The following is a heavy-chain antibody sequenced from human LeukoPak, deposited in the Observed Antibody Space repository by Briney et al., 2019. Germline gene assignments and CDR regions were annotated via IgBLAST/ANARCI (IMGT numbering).Heavy chain of an antibody. V-gene: IGHV1-24*01. D-gene: IGHD3-22*01. CDR3: ATDPRSGYYQFDY. J-gene: IGHJ4*02. CDR2: FDPEDGET. Sequence: ASVKVSCKVSGYTLTELSMHWVRQAPGKGLEWMGGFDPEDGETIYAQKFQGRVTMTEDTSTDTAYMELSSLRSEDTAVYYCATDPRSGYYQFDYWGQGTLATVSS. CDR1: GYTLTELS.